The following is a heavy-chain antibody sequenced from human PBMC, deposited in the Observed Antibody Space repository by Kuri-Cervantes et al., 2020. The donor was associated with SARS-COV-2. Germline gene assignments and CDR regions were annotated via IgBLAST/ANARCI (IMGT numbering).Heavy chain of an antibody. D-gene: IGHD3-3*01. CDR1: GGSISSSSYY. Sequence: GSLRLSCTVSGGSISSSSYYWGWIRQPPGKGLEWIGSIYYSGSTYYNPSLKSRVTISVDTSKNQFSLKLSSVTAADTAVYYCARLYYDFWSGYYKNDAFDIWGQGTMVTVSS. J-gene: IGHJ3*02. CDR2: IYYSGST. CDR3: ARLYYDFWSGYYKNDAFDI. V-gene: IGHV4-39*01.